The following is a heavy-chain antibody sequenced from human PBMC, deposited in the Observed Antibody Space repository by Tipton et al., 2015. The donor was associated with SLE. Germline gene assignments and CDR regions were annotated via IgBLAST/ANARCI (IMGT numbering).Heavy chain of an antibody. J-gene: IGHJ3*02. CDR3: ASPYDTSAYDSFDI. CDR2: MYSSGSS. Sequence: TLSLTCTVSGGSISSRPYFWNWIRQPAGKGLEWIGRMYSSGSSDYNPSLKSRATISVDTSKNQFSLKLSSVTAAHTALYYCASPYDTSAYDSFDIWGQGTMVTVSS. V-gene: IGHV4-61*02. CDR1: GGSISSRPYF. D-gene: IGHD3-22*01.